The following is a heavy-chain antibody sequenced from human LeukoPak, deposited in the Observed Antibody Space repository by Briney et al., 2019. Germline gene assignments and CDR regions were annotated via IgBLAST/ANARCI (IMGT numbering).Heavy chain of an antibody. CDR3: AKSYLVMHDAFDI. J-gene: IGHJ3*02. Sequence: GGSLRLSCAASGFTFSSSAMSWVRQVPGKGLEWVSGISASGGSTYYADSVRGRFTISRDNSKNTLYVQMNSLRDEDTAVYYCAKSYLVMHDAFDIWGQGTMVTVSS. CDR2: ISASGGST. D-gene: IGHD5-18*01. V-gene: IGHV3-23*01. CDR1: GFTFSSSA.